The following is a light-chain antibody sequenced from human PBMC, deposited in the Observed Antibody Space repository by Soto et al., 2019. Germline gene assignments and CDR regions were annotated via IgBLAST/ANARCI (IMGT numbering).Light chain of an antibody. CDR2: AAS. Sequence: DIQMTQSPSSLSASVGDRVTITCRASQSISSYLNWYQQKPGKAPKLLIYAASSLQSGVPSRFSGSGSGTDFTLTISSLQPEDFATYYCQQSYNTPPITFGQGTRLDI. J-gene: IGKJ5*01. CDR1: QSISSY. CDR3: QQSYNTPPIT. V-gene: IGKV1-39*01.